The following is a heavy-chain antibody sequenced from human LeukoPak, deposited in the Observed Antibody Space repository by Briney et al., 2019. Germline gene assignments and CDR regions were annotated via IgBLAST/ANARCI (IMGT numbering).Heavy chain of an antibody. CDR2: IGGSGDKT. V-gene: IGHV3-23*01. CDR3: ARRAGAYSHPYDY. J-gene: IGHJ4*02. CDR1: GFTFSSYA. D-gene: IGHD4/OR15-4a*01. Sequence: TGGSLRLSCAASGFTFSSYAMSWVRQAPGKGLEWVSGIGGSGDKTYYADSVKGRFTISRDNSKNTLYLQMNSLRAEDTAVYYCARRAGAYSHPYDYWGQGTLVTVSS.